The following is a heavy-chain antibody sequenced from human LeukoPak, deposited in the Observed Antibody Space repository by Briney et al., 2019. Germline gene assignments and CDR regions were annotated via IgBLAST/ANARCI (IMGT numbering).Heavy chain of an antibody. Sequence: ASVKVSCKASGYSFIGYYMHWVRQAPGQGLEWMGWMSVNSGATNYAQKIQGRVTLIRDTSISTAYLELNRLTSDDTAVYYCATSTKYSSSWGAFDIWGQGTMVTVSS. D-gene: IGHD6-13*01. V-gene: IGHV1-2*02. CDR3: ATSTKYSSSWGAFDI. CDR2: MSVNSGAT. J-gene: IGHJ3*02. CDR1: GYSFIGYY.